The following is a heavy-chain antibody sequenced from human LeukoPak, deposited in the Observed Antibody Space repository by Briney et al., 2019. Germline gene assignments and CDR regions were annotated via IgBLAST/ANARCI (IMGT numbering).Heavy chain of an antibody. CDR3: ARTGKYSSGWYVPSTPFDY. J-gene: IGHJ4*02. D-gene: IGHD6-19*01. Sequence: PSETLSLTCTVSGGSFSSYYWSWIRQPPGKGLEWIGYIYYSGSTNYNPSLKSRVTISVDTSKNQFSLKLSSVTAADTAVYYCARTGKYSSGWYVPSTPFDYWGQGTLVTVSS. CDR1: GGSFSSYY. CDR2: IYYSGST. V-gene: IGHV4-59*01.